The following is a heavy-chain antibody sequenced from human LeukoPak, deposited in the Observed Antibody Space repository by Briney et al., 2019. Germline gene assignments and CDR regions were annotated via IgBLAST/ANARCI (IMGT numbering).Heavy chain of an antibody. J-gene: IGHJ4*02. Sequence: GGSLRLSCAASGFTFSSYAMHWVRQAPGKGLEWVAVISYDGSNKYYADSVKGRFTISRDNSKNTLYLQMNSLRAEDTAVYYCARDPSPPPSRLGELSFYFDYWGQGTLVTVSS. CDR3: ARDPSPPPSRLGELSFYFDY. CDR1: GFTFSSYA. V-gene: IGHV3-30-3*01. CDR2: ISYDGSNK. D-gene: IGHD3-16*02.